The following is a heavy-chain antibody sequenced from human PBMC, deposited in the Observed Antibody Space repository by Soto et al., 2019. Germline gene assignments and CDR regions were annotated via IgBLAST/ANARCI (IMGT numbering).Heavy chain of an antibody. CDR2: ISSQAFGGTT. CDR3: ATVYFYDSSADYYFDY. V-gene: IGHV3-49*04. D-gene: IGHD3-22*01. CDR1: GFTFDDYA. J-gene: IGHJ4*02. Sequence: HPGGALGLSCAVSGFTFDDYAMSWVRQAPGKGLEWVGFISSQAFGGTTEYAASVEGRFTISTDESKTIAYLQMNSLKAADTAVYFCATVYFYDSSADYYFDYWGQGTLVPVSS.